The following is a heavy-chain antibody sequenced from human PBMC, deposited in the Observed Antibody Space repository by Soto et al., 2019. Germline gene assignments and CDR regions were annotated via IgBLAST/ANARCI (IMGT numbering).Heavy chain of an antibody. V-gene: IGHV4-34*01. CDR2: INHSGRT. J-gene: IGHJ6*02. Sequence: QVQLQQWGADLLKPSETLSLTCAVYGGSFSGYYWSWIRQAPGKGLEWIGEINHSGRTNYNPSLKSRISTSADTSKNHFSLRLSSVTAADTAEYYCARDPRCINTSCSNDYYHFGLDVWGQGTTVTVSS. D-gene: IGHD2-2*01. CDR3: ARDPRCINTSCSNDYYHFGLDV. CDR1: GGSFSGYY.